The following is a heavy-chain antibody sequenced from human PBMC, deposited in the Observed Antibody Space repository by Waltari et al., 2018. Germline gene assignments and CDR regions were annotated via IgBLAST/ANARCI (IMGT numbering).Heavy chain of an antibody. D-gene: IGHD3-22*01. Sequence: QVQVMQSGAEVKEPGASVKVSCRTSGYRLTDYYMHWVRQAPGQGLEWMGWINPNDGDTRYAEKFQGRVIMTRDTSISTTYVELSSLVSDDTAVYYCARGPYYWDTSGLSLPYWGQGTLVTVSS. CDR1: GYRLTDYY. J-gene: IGHJ4*02. CDR2: INPNDGDT. V-gene: IGHV1-2*02. CDR3: ARGPYYWDTSGLSLPY.